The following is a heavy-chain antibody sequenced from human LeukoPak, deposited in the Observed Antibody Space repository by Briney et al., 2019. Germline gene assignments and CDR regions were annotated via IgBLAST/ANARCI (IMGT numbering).Heavy chain of an antibody. Sequence: SETLSLTCTVSGGSISSSSYYWGWIRQPPGKGLEWIGSIYYSGSTYYNPSLKSRVTISVDTSKNQFSLKLSSVTAADTAVYYCASVVTRWPYYYYYYYMDVWGKGTTVTISS. CDR1: GGSISSSSYY. D-gene: IGHD4-23*01. V-gene: IGHV4-39*01. CDR2: IYYSGST. J-gene: IGHJ6*03. CDR3: ASVVTRWPYYYYYYYMDV.